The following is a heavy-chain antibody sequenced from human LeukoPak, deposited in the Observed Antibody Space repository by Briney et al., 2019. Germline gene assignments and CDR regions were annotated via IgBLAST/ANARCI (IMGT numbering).Heavy chain of an antibody. V-gene: IGHV1-69*06. D-gene: IGHD2-15*01. Sequence: SVTVSCKASGGTFSRYTISWVRQAPGQGLEWMGGIIPLFGTPDYAQKFQDRLTITAVKSTSTASMELSSLRSEGTAVYYCAMTLGYCSGGSCYDPDYWGQGTLVTVSS. CDR1: GGTFSRYT. CDR2: IIPLFGTP. J-gene: IGHJ4*02. CDR3: AMTLGYCSGGSCYDPDY.